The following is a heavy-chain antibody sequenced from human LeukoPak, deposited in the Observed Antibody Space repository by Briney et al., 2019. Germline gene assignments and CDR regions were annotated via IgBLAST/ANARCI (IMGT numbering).Heavy chain of an antibody. CDR2: IYHSGST. D-gene: IGHD3-10*01. CDR1: GYSISSGYF. V-gene: IGHV4-38-2*02. J-gene: IGHJ4*02. Sequence: TSETLSLTCTVSGYSISSGYFWGWIRQPPGKGLEWIENIYHSGSTYYNPSLKSRVTISVDTSKNQFSLKLTSVTAADTAVYHCARAFYYGSGIFDYWGQGALVTVSS. CDR3: ARAFYYGSGIFDY.